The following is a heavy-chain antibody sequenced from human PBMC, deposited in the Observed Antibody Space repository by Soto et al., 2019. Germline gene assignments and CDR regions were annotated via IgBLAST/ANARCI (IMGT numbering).Heavy chain of an antibody. CDR2: IFSNDEK. D-gene: IGHD6-13*01. V-gene: IGHV2-26*01. CDR3: ARMGGIAAAGTHYYMDV. Sequence: SGPTLVNPTETLTLTCTVSGFSLSNARMGVSWIRQPPGKALEWLAHIFSNDEKSYSTSLKSRLTISKDTSKSQVVLTMTNMDPVDTATYYCARMGGIAAAGTHYYMDVWGKGTTVTVSS. CDR1: GFSLSNARMG. J-gene: IGHJ6*03.